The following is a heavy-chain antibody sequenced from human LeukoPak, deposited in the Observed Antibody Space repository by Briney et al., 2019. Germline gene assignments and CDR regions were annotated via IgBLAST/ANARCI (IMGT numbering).Heavy chain of an antibody. V-gene: IGHV1-24*01. CDR3: ATVYYDFWSGYCY. Sequence: ASVKVSCKASGYTFTSYDINWVRQAPGKGLEWMGGFDPEDGETIYAQKFQGRVTMTEDTSTDTAYMELSSLRSEDTAVYYCATVYYDFWSGYCYWGQGTLVTVSS. J-gene: IGHJ4*02. CDR2: FDPEDGET. CDR1: GYTFTSYD. D-gene: IGHD3-3*01.